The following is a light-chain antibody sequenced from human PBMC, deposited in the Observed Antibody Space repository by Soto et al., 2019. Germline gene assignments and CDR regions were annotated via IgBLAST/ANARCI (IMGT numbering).Light chain of an antibody. CDR1: QSVSSH. CDR2: GAS. Sequence: EIVMTQSPATLSVSPGERPTLSFRGSQSVSSHLAWYQQKPGQAPRIFIYGASTRETAIPPRFSGSGAGTDFTLTISSLQSEDAAVYYCPHYNDWTTTFGQGTKVDIK. V-gene: IGKV3-15*01. CDR3: PHYNDWTTT. J-gene: IGKJ1*01.